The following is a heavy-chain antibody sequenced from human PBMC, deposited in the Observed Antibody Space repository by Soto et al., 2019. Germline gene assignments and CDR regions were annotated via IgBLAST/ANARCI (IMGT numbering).Heavy chain of an antibody. CDR1: GFTFSSYS. D-gene: IGHD3-22*01. Sequence: GESLQISCAASGFTFSSYSMNWVRQAPGKGLEWVSSISSSSSYIYYADSVKGRFTISRDNAKNSLYLQMNSLRAEDTAVYYCAREEDYYDSSGYYYYWGQGTLVTVSS. CDR2: ISSSSSYI. V-gene: IGHV3-21*01. J-gene: IGHJ4*02. CDR3: AREEDYYDSSGYYYY.